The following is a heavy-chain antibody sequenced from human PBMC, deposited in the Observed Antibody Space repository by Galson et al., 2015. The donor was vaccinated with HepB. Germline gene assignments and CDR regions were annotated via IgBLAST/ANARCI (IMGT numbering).Heavy chain of an antibody. J-gene: IGHJ2*01. CDR1: GYTFTSYG. V-gene: IGHV1-18*04. CDR3: AREREGGEEATVVTLRDYWYFDL. Sequence: SVKVSCKASGYTFTSYGISWVRQAPGQGLEWMGWISAYNGNTNYAQKLQGRVTMTTDTSTSTAYMELRSLRSDDTAVYYCAREREGGEEATVVTLRDYWYFDLWGRGTLVTVSS. D-gene: IGHD4-23*01. CDR2: ISAYNGNT.